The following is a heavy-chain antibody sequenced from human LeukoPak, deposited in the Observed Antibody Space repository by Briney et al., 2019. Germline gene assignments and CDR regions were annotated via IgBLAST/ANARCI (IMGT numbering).Heavy chain of an antibody. V-gene: IGHV3-7*01. D-gene: IGHD2-21*02. J-gene: IGHJ4*02. CDR2: IKQDGKEK. Sequence: GGSLRLSCAASGFMFSSYWMTWVRQAPGKGLEWVANIKQDGKEKYYADSVKGRFTISRDNVQNSLYLQMSSLRAEDTAVYYCARWGRWTAEVRFFDYWGQGTLVSVSS. CDR3: ARWGRWTAEVRFFDY. CDR1: GFMFSSYW.